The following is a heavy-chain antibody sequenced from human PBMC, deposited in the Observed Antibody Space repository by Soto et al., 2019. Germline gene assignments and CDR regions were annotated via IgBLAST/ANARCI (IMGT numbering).Heavy chain of an antibody. CDR2: ISTYNGNT. CDR1: GYTFTSSV. D-gene: IGHD2-2*01. Sequence: ASVKVSCKASGYTFTSSVISWLRQAPGQGLEWMGWISTYNGNTNYAQKFQGRLTMTTDTSTTTAYMGLRSLRSDDTAVYSCARGQEVDPPANNFFDSCGQGTLVTVSS. CDR3: ARGQEVDPPANNFFDS. V-gene: IGHV1-18*01. J-gene: IGHJ5*01.